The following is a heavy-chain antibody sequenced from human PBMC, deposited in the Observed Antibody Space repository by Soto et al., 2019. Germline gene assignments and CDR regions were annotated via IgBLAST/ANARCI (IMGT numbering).Heavy chain of an antibody. CDR3: AKDPGWVVVVPKHAIDY. D-gene: IGHD2-2*01. Sequence: GGSLRLSCAASGFTFSSYGMHWVRQAPGKGLEWVAVISYDGSNKYYADSVKGRFTISRDNSKNTLYLQMNSLRAEDTAVYYCAKDPGWVVVVPKHAIDYWGQGTLVTVSS. J-gene: IGHJ4*02. CDR1: GFTFSSYG. CDR2: ISYDGSNK. V-gene: IGHV3-30*18.